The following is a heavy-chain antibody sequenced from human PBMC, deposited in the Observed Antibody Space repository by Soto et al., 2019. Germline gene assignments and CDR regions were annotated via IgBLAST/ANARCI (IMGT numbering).Heavy chain of an antibody. CDR1: GYTFTSYG. Sequence: ASVKVSCKASGYTFTSYGISWVRQAPGQGLEWMGWISAYNGNTNYAQKLQGRVTMTTDTSTSTAYVELRSLRSDDTAVYYCARTPIITVTTNFDYWGQGTLVTVSS. D-gene: IGHD4-17*01. CDR3: ARTPIITVTTNFDY. J-gene: IGHJ4*02. V-gene: IGHV1-18*01. CDR2: ISAYNGNT.